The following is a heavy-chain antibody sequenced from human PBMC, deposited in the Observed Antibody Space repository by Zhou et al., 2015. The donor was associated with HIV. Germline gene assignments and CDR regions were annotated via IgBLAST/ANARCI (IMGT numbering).Heavy chain of an antibody. CDR3: AADRPLTTVTTPKYYGMDV. CDR2: IVVGSGNT. CDR1: GFTFTSSA. D-gene: IGHD4-11*01. J-gene: IGHJ6*02. Sequence: QMQLVQSGPEVKKPGTSVKVSCKASGFTFTSSAMQWVRQARGQRLEWIGWIVVGSGNTNYAQKFQERVTITRDMSTSTAYMELSSLRSEDTAVYYCAADRPLTTVTTPKYYGMDVWGQGTTVTVSS. V-gene: IGHV1-58*02.